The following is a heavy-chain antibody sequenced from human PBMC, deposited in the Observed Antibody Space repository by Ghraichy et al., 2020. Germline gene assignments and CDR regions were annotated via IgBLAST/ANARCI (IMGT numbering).Heavy chain of an antibody. CDR1: GGSFSGYY. D-gene: IGHD3-16*02. CDR3: ARLGRGAGSGRSTFFDY. CDR2: INHSGST. J-gene: IGHJ4*02. Sequence: SETLSLTCAVYGGSFSGYYWSWIRQPPGKGLEWIGEINHSGSTNYNPSLKSRVTISVDTSKNQFSLKLSSVTAADTAVYYCARLGRGAGSGRSTFFDYWGQGTLVTVSS. V-gene: IGHV4-34*01.